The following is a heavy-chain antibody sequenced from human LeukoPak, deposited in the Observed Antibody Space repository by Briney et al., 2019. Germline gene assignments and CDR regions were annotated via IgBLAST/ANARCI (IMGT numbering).Heavy chain of an antibody. CDR3: ASGNIVVVPAATPSYCMDV. CDR1: GGSISSSSYY. Sequence: SETLSLTCTVSGGSISSSSYYWGWIRQPPGKGLEWIGSIYYSGSTYYNPSLKSRVTISVDTSKNQFSLKLSSVTAADTAVYYCASGNIVVVPAATPSYCMDVWGQGTTVTVSS. CDR2: IYYSGST. J-gene: IGHJ6*02. V-gene: IGHV4-39*01. D-gene: IGHD2-2*01.